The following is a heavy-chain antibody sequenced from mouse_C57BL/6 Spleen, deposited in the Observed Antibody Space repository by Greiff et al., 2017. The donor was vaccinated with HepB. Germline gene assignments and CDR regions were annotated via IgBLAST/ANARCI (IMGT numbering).Heavy chain of an antibody. CDR1: GYTFTDYN. J-gene: IGHJ1*03. Sequence: VQLQQSGPELVKPGASVKIPCKASGYTFTDYNMDWVKQSHGKSLEWIGDINPNNGGTIYNQKFKGKATLTVDKSSSTAYMELRSLTSEDTAVYYCASSERNLGYFDVWGTVTPVTVSS. CDR2: INPNNGGT. CDR3: ASSERNLGYFDV. V-gene: IGHV1-18*01. D-gene: IGHD2-1*01.